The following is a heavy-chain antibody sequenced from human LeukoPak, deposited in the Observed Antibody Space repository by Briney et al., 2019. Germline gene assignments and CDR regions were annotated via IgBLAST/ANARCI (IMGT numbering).Heavy chain of an antibody. J-gene: IGHJ3*02. D-gene: IGHD6-19*01. V-gene: IGHV1-2*02. CDR1: GYTFTGYY. CDR2: INPNSDGT. Sequence: ASVKVSCKASGYTFTGYYMHWVRQAPGQGLEWMGWINPNSDGTNYAQKFQGRVTMTRDTSISTAYMELSRLRSDDTAVYYCAREAGTTAFDIWGQGTMVTVSS. CDR3: AREAGTTAFDI.